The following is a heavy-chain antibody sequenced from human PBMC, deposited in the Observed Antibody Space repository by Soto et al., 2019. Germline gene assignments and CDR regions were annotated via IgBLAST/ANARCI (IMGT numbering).Heavy chain of an antibody. D-gene: IGHD6-19*01. V-gene: IGHV3-23*01. CDR1: GFTFSSYA. Sequence: EVQLLESGGGLVQPGGSLRLSCAASGFTFSSYAMSWVRQAPGKGLEWVSAISGSGGSTYYADSVKGRFTISRDNSKNTLYLQMNSLRAEDTAVYYCAKDINRYSSGWYGYNWFDPWGQGTLVTVSS. CDR2: ISGSGGST. CDR3: AKDINRYSSGWYGYNWFDP. J-gene: IGHJ5*02.